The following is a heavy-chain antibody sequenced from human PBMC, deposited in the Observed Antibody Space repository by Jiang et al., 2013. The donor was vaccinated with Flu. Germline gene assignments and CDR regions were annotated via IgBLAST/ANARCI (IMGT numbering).Heavy chain of an antibody. V-gene: IGHV4-30-4*01. Sequence: GPGLVKPSQTLSLTCTVSGGSISSGDYYWSWIRQPPGKGLEWIGYIYYSGSTYYNPSLKSRVTISVDTSKNQFSLKLSSVTAADTAVYYCARDRDTGIAVAGTPFEWGQGTLVTVSS. CDR1: GGSISSGDYY. J-gene: IGHJ4*02. D-gene: IGHD6-19*01. CDR2: IYYSGST. CDR3: ARDRDTGIAVAGTPFE.